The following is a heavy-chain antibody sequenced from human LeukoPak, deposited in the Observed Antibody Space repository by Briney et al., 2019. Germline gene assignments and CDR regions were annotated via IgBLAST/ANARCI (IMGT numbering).Heavy chain of an antibody. D-gene: IGHD3-10*01. CDR1: GFTFKSYA. CDR3: AKIPTWFGDHHYFDY. Sequence: GGSLRLSCAASGFTFKSYAMSWVRQAPGKGLEWVSVISGSGGSTYYADSVKGRFTISRDNSKNTLYLQMNSLRAEDTAVYYCAKIPTWFGDHHYFDYWGQGTLVTVSS. J-gene: IGHJ4*02. V-gene: IGHV3-23*01. CDR2: ISGSGGST.